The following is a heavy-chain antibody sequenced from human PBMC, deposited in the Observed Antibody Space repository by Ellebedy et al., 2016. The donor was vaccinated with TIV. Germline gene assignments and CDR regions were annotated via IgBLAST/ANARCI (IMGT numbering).Heavy chain of an antibody. V-gene: IGHV3-23*01. CDR3: AKERWGPQYGDYVGY. CDR2: ISGSGGST. Sequence: GESLKISXAASGFTFSSYAMHWVRQAPGKGLEWVSAISGSGGSTYYADSVKGRFTISRDNSKNTLYLQMNSLRAEDTAVYYCAKERWGPQYGDYVGYWGQGTLVTVSS. D-gene: IGHD4-17*01. CDR1: GFTFSSYA. J-gene: IGHJ4*02.